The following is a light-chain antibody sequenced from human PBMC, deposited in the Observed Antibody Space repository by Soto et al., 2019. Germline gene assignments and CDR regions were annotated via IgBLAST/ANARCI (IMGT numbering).Light chain of an antibody. J-gene: IGLJ1*01. CDR3: SSYTTTSTQFV. V-gene: IGLV2-14*03. CDR2: DVN. CDR1: SSDVGNYNY. Sequence: QSALTQPASVSGSPGQSITISCTGSSSDVGNYNYVSWYQHHPGKAPKLIIYDVNNRPSGVSNRFSGSKSGNTASLTISGLQAEDEADYYCSSYTTTSTQFVFGPGTKVTVL.